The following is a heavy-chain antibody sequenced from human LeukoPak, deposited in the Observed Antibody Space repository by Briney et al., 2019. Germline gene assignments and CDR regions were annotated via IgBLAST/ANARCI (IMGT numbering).Heavy chain of an antibody. J-gene: IGHJ3*02. CDR1: GFTFSDYY. Sequence: GGSLRLSCAASGFTFSDYYMSWVRQAPGKGLEWVAVISYDGSNKYYADSVKGRFTISRDNSKNTLYLQMNSLRAEDTAVYYCARTDPPGAFDIWGQGTMVTVSS. V-gene: IGHV3-30-3*01. CDR3: ARTDPPGAFDI. CDR2: ISYDGSNK.